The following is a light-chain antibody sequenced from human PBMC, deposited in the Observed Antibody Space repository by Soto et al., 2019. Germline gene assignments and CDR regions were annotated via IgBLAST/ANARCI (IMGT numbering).Light chain of an antibody. CDR1: SSDVGGYNY. Sequence: QSALTQPASVSGSPGQSITISCTGTSSDVGGYNYVSWYQQHPGKAPKLMIYEVSNRPSGVSNRFSGSKSGNTASLTISGLQAEDEADYYCSSYKSSSIDYVFCTVTKLTVL. CDR2: EVS. CDR3: SSYKSSSIDYV. J-gene: IGLJ1*01. V-gene: IGLV2-14*01.